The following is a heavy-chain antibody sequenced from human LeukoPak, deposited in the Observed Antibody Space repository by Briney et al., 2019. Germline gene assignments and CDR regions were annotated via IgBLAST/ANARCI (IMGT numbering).Heavy chain of an antibody. J-gene: IGHJ6*03. V-gene: IGHV3-20*04. CDR2: INWNGGST. D-gene: IGHD4-17*01. CDR1: GFTFDDYG. CDR3: ARSGDYKDYYYYMDV. Sequence: RPGGSLRPSCAASGFTFDDYGMSWVRQAPGMGLEWVSGINWNGGSTGYADSVKGRFTISRDNAKNSLYLQMNSLRAEDTALYYCARSGDYKDYYYYMDVWGKGTTVTVS.